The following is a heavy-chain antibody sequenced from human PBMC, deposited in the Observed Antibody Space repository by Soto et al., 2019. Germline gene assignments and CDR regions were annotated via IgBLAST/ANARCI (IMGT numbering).Heavy chain of an antibody. J-gene: IGHJ6*02. CDR3: AKDRYDFWSPRRSDV. V-gene: IGHV3-23*01. CDR2: TSGSGGST. D-gene: IGHD3-3*01. CDR1: GFTFSSYA. Sequence: PGGSLRLSCAASGFTFSSYAMSWVRQAPGKGLEWVSATSGSGGSTYYADSVKGRFTISRDNSKNTLYLQMNSLRAEDTAVYYCAKDRYDFWSPRRSDVWGQGTTVTVSS.